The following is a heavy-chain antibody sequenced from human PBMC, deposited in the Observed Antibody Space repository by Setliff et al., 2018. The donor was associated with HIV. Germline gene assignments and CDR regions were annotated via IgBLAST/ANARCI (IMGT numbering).Heavy chain of an antibody. Sequence: PSETLSLTCTVPGGSITTNNYYWGWIRQPPGKGLEWIGTIYYTGHTFYDPSLKSQVTTSVDTSKNQFSLNLSPVTAADTAVYYCARGPGHDSSGYYYDYYYMDVWGKGTTVTVSS. D-gene: IGHD3-22*01. CDR1: GGSITTNNYY. V-gene: IGHV4-39*01. J-gene: IGHJ6*03. CDR2: IYYTGHT. CDR3: ARGPGHDSSGYYYDYYYMDV.